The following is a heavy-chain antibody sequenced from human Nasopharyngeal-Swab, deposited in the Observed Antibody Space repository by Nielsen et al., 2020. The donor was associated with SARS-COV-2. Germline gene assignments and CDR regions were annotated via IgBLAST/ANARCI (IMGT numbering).Heavy chain of an antibody. D-gene: IGHD6-19*01. V-gene: IGHV3-23*01. CDR2: ISGSGGST. J-gene: IGHJ6*02. Sequence: GGSLRLSCAASGFTFSSYSMNWVRQAPWKGLEWVSAISGSGGSTYYADSVKGRFTISRDNSKNTLYLQMNSLRAEDTAVYYCAKYSGWFTPYYYGMDVWGQGTTVTVSS. CDR3: AKYSGWFTPYYYGMDV. CDR1: GFTFSSYS.